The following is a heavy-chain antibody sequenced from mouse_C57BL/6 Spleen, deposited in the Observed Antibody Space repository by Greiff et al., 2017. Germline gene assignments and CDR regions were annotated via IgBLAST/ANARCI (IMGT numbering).Heavy chain of an antibody. D-gene: IGHD2-4*01. CDR3: ASNDYDVDY. Sequence: QVQLQQSGPELVKPGASVKISCKASGYAFSSSWMNWVKQRPGKGLEWIGRIYPGDGDTNYNGKFKGKATLTADKSSSTAYMQLSSLTSEDSAVYFCASNDYDVDYWGQGTTLTVSS. J-gene: IGHJ2*01. V-gene: IGHV1-82*01. CDR2: IYPGDGDT. CDR1: GYAFSSSW.